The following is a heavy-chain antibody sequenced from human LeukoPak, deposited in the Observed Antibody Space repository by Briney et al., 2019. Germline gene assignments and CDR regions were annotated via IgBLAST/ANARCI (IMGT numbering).Heavy chain of an antibody. CDR1: GFTFSSSA. CDR3: ARDKAWDKNMVALSH. Sequence: GGSLRLSCAASGFTFSSSAMSWVRQAPGKGLEWVSRISGSGSGGSTYYADSVKGRFTISRDNSKNTLYLQMNSLRAEDTAVYFCARDKAWDKNMVALSHWGQGTLVTVSS. J-gene: IGHJ4*02. V-gene: IGHV3-23*01. CDR2: ISGSGSGGST. D-gene: IGHD2-15*01.